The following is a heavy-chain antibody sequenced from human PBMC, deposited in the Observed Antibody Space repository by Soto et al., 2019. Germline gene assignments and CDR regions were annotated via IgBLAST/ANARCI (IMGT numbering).Heavy chain of an antibody. CDR3: GRDHRGGNSGGRSDT. CDR1: GYTFTSYG. D-gene: IGHD2-21*02. J-gene: IGHJ5*02. Sequence: QVQLVQSGTEVKKPGASVKVSCKASGYTFTSYGITWVRQAPGQGLEWMGWISNYNGNTKYAQKLQGRVTMTTDTSTSTAYMELRSLRCDDTAVYYCGRDHRGGNSGGRSDTWGQGTLVTVSS. CDR2: ISNYNGNT. V-gene: IGHV1-18*01.